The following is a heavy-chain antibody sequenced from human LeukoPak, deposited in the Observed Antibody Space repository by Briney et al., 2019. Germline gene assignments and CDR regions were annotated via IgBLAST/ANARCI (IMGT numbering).Heavy chain of an antibody. CDR3: AKGVGTNKGGYYFDY. Sequence: PGRSLRLSCAASGFAFSTFAMSWVSQAPGKGLDWVSSDCGSGGSTYYADSVKGRFTISRDSSKNTLYLQMNSLRAEDTAVYYCAKGVGTNKGGYYFDYWGQGTPVTVSS. CDR1: GFAFSTFA. D-gene: IGHD1-26*01. J-gene: IGHJ4*02. CDR2: DCGSGGST. V-gene: IGHV3-23*01.